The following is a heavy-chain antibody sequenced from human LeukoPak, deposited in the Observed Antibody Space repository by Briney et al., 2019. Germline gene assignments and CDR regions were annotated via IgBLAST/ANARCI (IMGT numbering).Heavy chain of an antibody. CDR3: ARGSVVAANLDF. V-gene: IGHV3-7*01. CDR2: INQDGSEK. CDR1: GFTFSDYW. J-gene: IGHJ4*02. Sequence: PGGSLRLSCAASGFTFSDYWMSWVRQTPGKGLEWVANINQDGSEKDYVDSVRGRLTISRDNAKNSLFLQMNILRADDAAVYYCARGSVVAANLDFWGQGTLVSVSS. D-gene: IGHD2-15*01.